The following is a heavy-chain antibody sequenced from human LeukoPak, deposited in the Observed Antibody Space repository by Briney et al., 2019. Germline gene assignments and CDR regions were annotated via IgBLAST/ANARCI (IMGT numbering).Heavy chain of an antibody. CDR3: ARVVAVTSYYFDY. V-gene: IGHV3-66*01. D-gene: IGHD2-21*02. CDR2: IYSGGST. Sequence: GGSLRLSCAASGFTVSSNYMSWARQAPGKGLEWVSVIYSGGSTYYADSVKGRFTISRDNSKNTLYLQMNNLRAEDTAVYYCARVVAVTSYYFDYWGQGTLVTVSS. J-gene: IGHJ4*02. CDR1: GFTVSSNY.